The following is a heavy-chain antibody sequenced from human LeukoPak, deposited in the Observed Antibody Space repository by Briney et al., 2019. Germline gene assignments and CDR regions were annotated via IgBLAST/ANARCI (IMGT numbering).Heavy chain of an antibody. J-gene: IGHJ4*02. Sequence: PGGSLRPSCAGSGFTFSSYWMTWVRQAPGKGLEWMANIKPDGSQENYVDSAKGRFTISRDNAKESVFLQMNSLRAEDTAVYYCVRVGFSDEGFDHWGQGTLVTVSS. CDR1: GFTFSSYW. CDR2: IKPDGSQE. CDR3: VRVGFSDEGFDH. V-gene: IGHV3-7*01. D-gene: IGHD2-21*01.